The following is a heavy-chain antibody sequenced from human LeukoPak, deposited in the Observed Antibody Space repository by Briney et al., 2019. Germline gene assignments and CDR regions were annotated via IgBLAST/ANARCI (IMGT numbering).Heavy chain of an antibody. J-gene: IGHJ6*02. D-gene: IGHD3-9*01. CDR3: ARLGVDILTGGYGMDV. CDR2: IYTSGST. CDR1: GGSISSYY. V-gene: IGHV4-4*07. Sequence: SEALSLTCTVSGGSISSYYWSWIRQPAGKGLEWIWRIYTSGSTNYNPSLKSRVTMSVDTSKNQFSLKLSSVTAADTAVYYCARLGVDILTGGYGMDVWGQGTTVTVSS.